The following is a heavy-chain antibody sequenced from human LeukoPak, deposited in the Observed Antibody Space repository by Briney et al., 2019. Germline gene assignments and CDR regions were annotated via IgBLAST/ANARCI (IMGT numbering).Heavy chain of an antibody. CDR1: GFTVSSNY. CDR3: AKDGSSSWNEYYFDY. Sequence: GGSLRPSCAASGFTVSSNYMSWVRQAPGKGLEWVSVIYSGGNTHYADSVKGRFTISRDNSKNTLYLQMNSLRAEDTAVYYCAKDGSSSWNEYYFDYWGQGTLVTVSS. V-gene: IGHV3-53*01. J-gene: IGHJ4*02. D-gene: IGHD6-13*01. CDR2: IYSGGNT.